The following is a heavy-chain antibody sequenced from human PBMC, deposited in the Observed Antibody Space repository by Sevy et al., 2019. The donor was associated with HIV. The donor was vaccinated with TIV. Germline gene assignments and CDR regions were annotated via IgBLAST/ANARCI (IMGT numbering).Heavy chain of an antibody. CDR2: IYYSGST. D-gene: IGHD1-26*01. CDR1: GGSISSYY. CDR3: ARDLGSGSYWGSDYYYYGMDV. Sequence: SETLSLTCTVSGGSISSYYWSWIRQPPGKGLEWIGYIYYSGSTNYNPSLKSRVTISVDTSKNQFPLKLSSVTAADTAVYYCARDLGSGSYWGSDYYYYGMDVWGQGTTVTVSS. V-gene: IGHV4-59*01. J-gene: IGHJ6*02.